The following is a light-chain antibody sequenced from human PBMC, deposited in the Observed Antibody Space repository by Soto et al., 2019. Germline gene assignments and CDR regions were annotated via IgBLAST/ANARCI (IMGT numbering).Light chain of an antibody. CDR2: KAS. CDR3: QQYNTYPLS. CDR1: QSISNW. V-gene: IGKV1-5*03. J-gene: IGKJ4*01. Sequence: DIQMTQSPSTLSASVGGRVTITCRASQSISNWLAWYQQKPGKAPNLLIHKASSLESGVPSRFSGSGSGTEFTLTISSLQPDDFATYYCQQYNTYPLSFGGGTKVEIK.